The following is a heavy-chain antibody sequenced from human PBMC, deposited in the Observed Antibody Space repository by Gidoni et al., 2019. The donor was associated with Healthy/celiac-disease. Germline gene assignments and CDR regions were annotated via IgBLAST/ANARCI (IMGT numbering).Heavy chain of an antibody. D-gene: IGHD4-17*01. CDR1: GFTFSSYG. J-gene: IGHJ4*02. CDR2: ISYDGSNK. CDR3: TTVVKNGFDY. Sequence: QVQLVESGGGVVPPGSSLRLSCSASGFTFSSYGMHWVRQAPGKGLEWVAVISYDGSNKYYADSVKGRFTISRDNSKNTLYLQMNSLRAEDTAVYYCTTVVKNGFDYWGQGTLVTVSS. V-gene: IGHV3-30*03.